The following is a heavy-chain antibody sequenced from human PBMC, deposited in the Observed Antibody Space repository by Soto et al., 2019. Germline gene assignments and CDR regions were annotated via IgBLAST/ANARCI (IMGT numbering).Heavy chain of an antibody. D-gene: IGHD3-10*01. CDR1: GYTFTSYG. CDR2: ISAYNGNT. Sequence: QVQLLQSGAEVKKPGASVKVSCKASGYTFTSYGISWVRQAPGQGLEWMGWISAYNGNTNYAQKFQGKVTMTTDTPPSPAYMSLRSLRADDTAVYYCASDIFWGGFGESKWLDPLGQGTLVPVSS. CDR3: ASDIFWGGFGESKWLDP. V-gene: IGHV1-18*01. J-gene: IGHJ5*02.